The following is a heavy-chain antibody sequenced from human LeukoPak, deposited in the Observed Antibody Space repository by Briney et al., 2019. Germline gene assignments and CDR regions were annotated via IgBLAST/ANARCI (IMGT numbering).Heavy chain of an antibody. D-gene: IGHD6-19*01. CDR3: ARDYGSGWYDYYYGMDV. CDR1: GASISPYN. V-gene: IGHV4-59*01. CDR2: IYYSGST. Sequence: SGTLSLTCTVSGASISPYNWNWIRQPPGKGLEWIGYIYYSGSTNYNPSLKSRVTISVDTSKNQFSLQLSSVTAADTAVYYCARDYGSGWYDYYYGMDVWGQGTTVTVSS. J-gene: IGHJ6*02.